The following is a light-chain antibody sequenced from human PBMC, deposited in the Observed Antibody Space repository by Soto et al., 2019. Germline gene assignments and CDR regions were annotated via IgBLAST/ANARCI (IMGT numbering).Light chain of an antibody. Sequence: QSVRTQPASVSGSPGQSVTISCTAASSDVGGSDHVSWYQQHPGKAPKLILYEVNNQPSGVSNRFSGSKSGNTASLIIPGLQADDEAEYFCSSYSTTNTLVFGSGTKVTVL. J-gene: IGLJ1*01. V-gene: IGLV2-14*03. CDR3: SSYSTTNTLV. CDR2: EVN. CDR1: SSDVGGSDH.